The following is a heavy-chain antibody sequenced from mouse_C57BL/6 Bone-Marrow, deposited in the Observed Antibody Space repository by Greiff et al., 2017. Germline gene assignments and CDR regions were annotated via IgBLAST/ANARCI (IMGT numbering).Heavy chain of an antibody. CDR3: ARVDYGSSYYYAMDY. CDR1: GYTFTDHT. V-gene: IGHV1-78*01. D-gene: IGHD1-1*01. Sequence: VQLQQSDAELVKPGASVKISCKVSGYTFTDHTIHWMKQRPEQGLEWIGYIYPRDGSTKYNEKFKGKATLTADKSSSTAYMQLNSLTSEDSAVYFCARVDYGSSYYYAMDYWGQGTSVTVSS. J-gene: IGHJ4*01. CDR2: IYPRDGST.